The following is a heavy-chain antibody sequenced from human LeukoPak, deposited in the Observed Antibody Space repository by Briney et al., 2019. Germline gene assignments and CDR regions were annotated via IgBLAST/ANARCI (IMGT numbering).Heavy chain of an antibody. V-gene: IGHV1-2*02. Sequence: ASVKVSCSASGYTFTGYYMNWVRQAPGQGLGWMGWINPNSGGTNYAQKFQGRVTMTRDTSISTAYMELSRLRSDDTAVYYCARDDYSIPFDYWGQGTLVTGSS. CDR1: GYTFTGYY. J-gene: IGHJ4*02. CDR3: ARDDYSIPFDY. D-gene: IGHD4-11*01. CDR2: INPNSGGT.